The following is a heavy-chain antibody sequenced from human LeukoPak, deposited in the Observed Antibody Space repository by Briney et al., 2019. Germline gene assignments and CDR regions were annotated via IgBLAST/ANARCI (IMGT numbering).Heavy chain of an antibody. V-gene: IGHV5-51*01. D-gene: IGHD6-19*01. Sequence: GESLKISCKGSEYSFSSYWIGWVRQMPGKGLEWMGIIYPGDSDTRYSPSFQGQVTISADKSISTAYLQWSSLKASDTAMYYCARRKAVAGTTKAYFDYWGQGTLVTVSS. CDR2: IYPGDSDT. CDR3: ARRKAVAGTTKAYFDY. CDR1: EYSFSSYW. J-gene: IGHJ4*02.